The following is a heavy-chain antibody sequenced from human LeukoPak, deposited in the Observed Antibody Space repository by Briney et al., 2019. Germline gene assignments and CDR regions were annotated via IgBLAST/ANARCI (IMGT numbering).Heavy chain of an antibody. D-gene: IGHD1-26*01. CDR3: ARVGLTWWDLPDF. CDR1: GYTFTSYG. CDR2: ISAYNGNT. J-gene: IGHJ4*02. V-gene: IGHV1-18*01. Sequence: ASVKVSCKASGYTFTSYGISWVRQAPGQGLEWMGWISAYNGNTNYAQKLQDRVTMTTDTSTSTAYMELRSLRSDDTAIYYCARVGLTWWDLPDFWDQGTPVTVSS.